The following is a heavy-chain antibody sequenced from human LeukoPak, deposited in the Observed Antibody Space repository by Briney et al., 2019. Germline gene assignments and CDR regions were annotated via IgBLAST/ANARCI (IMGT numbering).Heavy chain of an antibody. D-gene: IGHD6-6*01. Sequence: ASVKVSCTASGYTFTSYDINWVRQATGQGLEWMGWISAYNGNTNYAQKFQGRVTMTTDTPTRTTYMELRSLTSDDTAVYYCARRGLGIKPVLSESADSAYNWFDPWGQGTLVTVSS. CDR3: ARRGLGIKPVLSESADSAYNWFDP. CDR2: ISAYNGNT. V-gene: IGHV1-18*01. CDR1: GYTFTSYD. J-gene: IGHJ5*02.